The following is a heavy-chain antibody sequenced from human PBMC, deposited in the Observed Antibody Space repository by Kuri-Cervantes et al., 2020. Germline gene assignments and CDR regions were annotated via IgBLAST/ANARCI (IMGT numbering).Heavy chain of an antibody. Sequence: SCKVSGYTLTELSMHWVRQAPGKGLEWVSGISSSGSSTFYADSVKGRLTISRDNSKNTLYLQVNSLRVEDTAVYYCAKSSGGSSYSGTDYWGQGTLVTVSS. CDR3: AKSSGGSSYSGTDY. J-gene: IGHJ4*02. V-gene: IGHV3-23*01. CDR2: ISSSGSST. D-gene: IGHD2-15*01. CDR1: GYTLTELS.